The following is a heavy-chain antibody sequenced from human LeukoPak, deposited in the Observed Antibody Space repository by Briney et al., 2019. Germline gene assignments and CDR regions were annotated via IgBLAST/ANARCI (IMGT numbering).Heavy chain of an antibody. V-gene: IGHV3-30-3*01. CDR3: AKEIGSYYYDSSGYVDY. CDR1: GFTFSSYA. CDR2: ISYDGSNK. Sequence: GGSLRLSCAASGFTFSSYAMHWVRQAPGKGLEWVAVISYDGSNKYYADSVKGRFTISRDNSKNTLYLQMNSLRAEDTAVYYCAKEIGSYYYDSSGYVDYWGQGTLVTVSS. D-gene: IGHD3-22*01. J-gene: IGHJ4*02.